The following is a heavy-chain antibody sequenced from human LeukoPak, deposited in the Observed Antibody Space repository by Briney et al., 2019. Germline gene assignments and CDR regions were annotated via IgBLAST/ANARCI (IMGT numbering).Heavy chain of an antibody. D-gene: IGHD1-26*01. Sequence: GGSLRLPCAASGFTFSDYYMTWIRQAPGKGLEWVSYISGSSSYTNYADSVKGRFTISRDNAKNSLYLQMNSLRAEDTAVYYCARGASGSFLQFDYWGQGTLVTVSS. V-gene: IGHV3-11*06. CDR1: GFTFSDYY. J-gene: IGHJ4*02. CDR2: ISGSSSYT. CDR3: ARGASGSFLQFDY.